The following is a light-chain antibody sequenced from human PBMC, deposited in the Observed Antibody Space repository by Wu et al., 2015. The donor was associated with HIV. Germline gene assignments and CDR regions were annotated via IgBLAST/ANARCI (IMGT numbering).Light chain of an antibody. CDR3: QQSYTVPVT. V-gene: IGKV1-39*01. Sequence: IQLTQSPSSLSASIGDRVNITCRASQDIFTYLAWYQQTPGKAPRVLIYDASTLQSGVSSRFSGSGSGADFTLTISGLQREDFATYYCQQSYTVPVTFGGGPRWRSN. CDR1: QDIFTY. J-gene: IGKJ4*01. CDR2: DAS.